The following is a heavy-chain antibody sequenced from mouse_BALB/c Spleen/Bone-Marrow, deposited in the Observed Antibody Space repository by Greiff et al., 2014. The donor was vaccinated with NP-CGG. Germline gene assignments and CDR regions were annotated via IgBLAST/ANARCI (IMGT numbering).Heavy chain of an antibody. V-gene: IGHV2-9*02. CDR3: ARVYLWYFDV. J-gene: IGHJ1*01. CDR2: IWAGGST. Sequence: QVQLQQSGPGLVAPSQSLSITCTVSGFSLTSYGVHWVRQPPGKGLEWLGEIWAGGSTNYITALMSRLSISKDNSKSQVFLKMNSLQTDDTAMYYCARVYLWYFDVWGAGTTVTVSS. D-gene: IGHD2-3*01. CDR1: GFSLTSYG.